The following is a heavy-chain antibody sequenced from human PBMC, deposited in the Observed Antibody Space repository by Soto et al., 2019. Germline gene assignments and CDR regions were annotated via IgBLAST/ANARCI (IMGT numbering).Heavy chain of an antibody. CDR3: ARSGGSGTLYYFDY. CDR1: GDSVSSNSAA. J-gene: IGHJ4*02. V-gene: IGHV6-1*01. CDR2: TYYRSKWYN. Sequence: SQTLSLTCAISGDSVSSNSAAWDWIRQSPSRGLEWLGRTYYRSKWYNEYAVLVKGRITIDPDTSKTQFSLQLNSVTPEDTAVYYCARSGGSGTLYYFDYWGQGVLVTVSS. D-gene: IGHD3-10*01.